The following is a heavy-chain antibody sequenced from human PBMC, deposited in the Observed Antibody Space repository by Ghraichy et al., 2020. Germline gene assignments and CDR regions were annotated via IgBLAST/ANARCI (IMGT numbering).Heavy chain of an antibody. D-gene: IGHD1-14*01. CDR2: ISSSSSTI. Sequence: VSYISSSSSTIYYADSVKGRFTISRANAKNSLYLQMKRLSDEDTAVYYCARSGNRNYFDYWGQ. V-gene: IGHV3-48*02. CDR3: ARSGNRNYFDY. J-gene: IGHJ4*02.